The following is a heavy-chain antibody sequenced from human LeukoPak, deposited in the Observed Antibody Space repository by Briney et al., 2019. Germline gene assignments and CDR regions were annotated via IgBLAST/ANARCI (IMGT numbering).Heavy chain of an antibody. D-gene: IGHD3-22*01. CDR2: IYHSGNT. CDR3: ARYYGSSGYIRSNWFDP. CDR1: GFTFSSYA. Sequence: GSLRLSCAASGFTFSSYAMSWVRQPPGKGLEWIGEIYHSGNTNYNPSLKSRVTISVDRTKNQFSLKLNSVTAADTAIYYCARYYGSSGYIRSNWFDPWGQGTLVTVSS. J-gene: IGHJ5*02. V-gene: IGHV4-4*02.